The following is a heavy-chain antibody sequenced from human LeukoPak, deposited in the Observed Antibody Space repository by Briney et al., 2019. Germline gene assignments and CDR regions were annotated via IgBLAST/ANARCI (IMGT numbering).Heavy chain of an antibody. Sequence: SVKVSCKASGGTFTSYAISWVRQAPGQGLEWMGGIIPIFGTTNYAQKFQGRVTITTDESTSTAYMELSSLRSEDTAVYYCAREKSSGIAAAGVDYWGQGTLVTVSS. CDR1: GGTFTSYA. V-gene: IGHV1-69*05. CDR2: IIPIFGTT. D-gene: IGHD6-13*01. J-gene: IGHJ4*02. CDR3: AREKSSGIAAAGVDY.